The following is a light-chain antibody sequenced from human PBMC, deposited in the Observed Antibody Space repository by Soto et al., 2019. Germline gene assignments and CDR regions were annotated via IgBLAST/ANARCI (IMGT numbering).Light chain of an antibody. Sequence: DVQLTQSPSSLSVFVGDSVTVSCRASQNIITYLHWYHQKPGEATTLLINAASTLQSGVPSRFSSSGSGTDFTLTINSLQPEDVGTYYCQQSYSNPTFGQGTTVEIK. CDR1: QNIITY. J-gene: IGKJ1*01. CDR3: QQSYSNPT. V-gene: IGKV1-39*01. CDR2: AAS.